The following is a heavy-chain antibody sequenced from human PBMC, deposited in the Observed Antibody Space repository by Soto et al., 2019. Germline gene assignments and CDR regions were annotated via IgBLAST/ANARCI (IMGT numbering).Heavy chain of an antibody. CDR3: ARRGYGSRWPNVYLDV. CDR1: GFTFSNYE. V-gene: IGHV3-64*01. J-gene: IGHJ6*03. CDR2: ISNNGAHT. Sequence: EAQLVESGGGLVQPGGSLRLSCAASGFTFSNYEMHWVRQAPGKGLEYVSGISNNGAHTDYAKSVKGRFTISRDNSENTLYVQMGSLRADAMALYYCARRGYGSRWPNVYLDVWGKGTTVTVSS. D-gene: IGHD2-2*01.